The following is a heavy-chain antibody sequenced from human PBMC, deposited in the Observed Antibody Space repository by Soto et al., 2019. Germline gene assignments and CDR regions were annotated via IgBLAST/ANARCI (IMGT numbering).Heavy chain of an antibody. Sequence: EVQLVESGGGLVQPGGSLRLSCTASGFTVSSNYMSWVRQAPGKGLEWVSVIYSGGSTYYADSVKGRFTISRHNSKNTLYLQMTSRIAEDTAVYYCARGQGYYDSSGSHWYCVLWGRGTLVTVSS. CDR2: IYSGGST. D-gene: IGHD3-22*01. J-gene: IGHJ2*01. V-gene: IGHV3-53*04. CDR1: GFTVSSNY. CDR3: ARGQGYYDSSGSHWYCVL.